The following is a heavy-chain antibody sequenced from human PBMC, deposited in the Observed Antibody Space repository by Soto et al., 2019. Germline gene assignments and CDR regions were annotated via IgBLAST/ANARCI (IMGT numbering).Heavy chain of an antibody. Sequence: GGSLRLSCAASGFTFSSYGMHWVRQAPGKGLEWVAVIWYDGSNKYYADSVKGRFTISRDNSKNTLYLQMNSVRAEDTAVYYCARAGREDTAMVRHLYYYYGMDVWGQGTTVTVSS. CDR3: ARAGREDTAMVRHLYYYYGMDV. CDR1: GFTFSSYG. J-gene: IGHJ6*02. CDR2: IWYDGSNK. V-gene: IGHV3-33*01. D-gene: IGHD5-18*01.